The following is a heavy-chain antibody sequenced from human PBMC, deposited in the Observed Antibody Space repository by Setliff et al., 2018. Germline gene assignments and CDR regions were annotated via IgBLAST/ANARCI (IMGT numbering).Heavy chain of an antibody. CDR1: GGTFGSSA. D-gene: IGHD3-22*01. J-gene: IGHJ3*01. V-gene: IGHV1-69*13. CDR2: IIPMFDTG. Sequence: SVKVSCKASGGTFGSSALSWVRQAPGQGLEWMGGIIPMFDTGIYAEKFQGRVTLSADESTSTAYMELTRLRPEDTAIYYCARDKADYYDRSGYSGASDVWGQGTMVTVSS. CDR3: ARDKADYYDRSGYSGASDV.